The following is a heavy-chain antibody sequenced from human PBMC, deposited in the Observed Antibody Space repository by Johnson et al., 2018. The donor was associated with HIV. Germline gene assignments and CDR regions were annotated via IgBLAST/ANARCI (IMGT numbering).Heavy chain of an antibody. D-gene: IGHD3-22*01. Sequence: VQLVESGGGLVQPGGSLRLSCAASGFTVNSNYINWVRQAPGKGLECVSGIYSGGRTYSADSLKGRFPISRDNSKNTLYLQRNSLRAEDTAVYFCARDRRYYDSSGYYHDAFYIWGQGTMVTVSS. CDR3: ARDRRYYDSSGYYHDAFYI. CDR2: IYSGGRT. V-gene: IGHV3-66*01. J-gene: IGHJ3*02. CDR1: GFTVNSNY.